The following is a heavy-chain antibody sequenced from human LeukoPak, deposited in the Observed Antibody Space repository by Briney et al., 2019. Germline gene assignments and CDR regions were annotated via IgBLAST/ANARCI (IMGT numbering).Heavy chain of an antibody. Sequence: GGSLRLSCAASGFTFSSYAMSWVRQAPGEGLEWVSAISGSGGSTYYADSVKGRFTISRDNSKNTLYLQMNSLRAEDTAVYYCATRIAAAGKPWGQGTLVTVSS. CDR1: GFTFSSYA. V-gene: IGHV3-23*01. J-gene: IGHJ4*02. CDR3: ATRIAAAGKP. D-gene: IGHD6-13*01. CDR2: ISGSGGST.